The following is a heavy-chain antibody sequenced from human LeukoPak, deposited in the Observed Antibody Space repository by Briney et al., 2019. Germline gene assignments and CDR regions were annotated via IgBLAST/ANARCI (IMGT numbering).Heavy chain of an antibody. V-gene: IGHV1-69*06. CDR2: IIPIFGTA. D-gene: IGHD6-13*01. CDR3: ARDHIAAGGTANYYYYYYMDV. CDR1: GGTFSSYA. J-gene: IGHJ6*03. Sequence: GASVKVSCKASGGTFSSYAISWVRQAPGQGLEWMGGIIPIFGTANYAQKFQGRVTITADKSTSTAYMELSSLRSEDTAVYYCARDHIAAGGTANYYYYYYMDVWGKGTTVTISS.